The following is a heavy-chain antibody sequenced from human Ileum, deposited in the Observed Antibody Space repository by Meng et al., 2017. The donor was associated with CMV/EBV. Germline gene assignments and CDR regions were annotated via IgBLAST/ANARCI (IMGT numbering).Heavy chain of an antibody. CDR1: AFTFSSYA. J-gene: IGHJ6*02. Sequence: GGSLRPSCAASAFTFSSYATSWVRQAPGKGLEWVSSTSASGVSTYYADSVKGRFTISRDNSKNSLYLQINSLRAKDTAVYYCAKVLNPPRMRFSYYGMDVWGQGTTVTVSS. CDR2: TSASGVST. D-gene: IGHD3-10*01. V-gene: IGHV3-23*01. CDR3: AKVLNPPRMRFSYYGMDV.